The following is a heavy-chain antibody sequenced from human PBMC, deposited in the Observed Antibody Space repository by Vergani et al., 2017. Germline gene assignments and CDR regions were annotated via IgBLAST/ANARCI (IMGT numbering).Heavy chain of an antibody. Sequence: QVQLQQWGAGLLKPSETLSLTCAVYGGSFSGYYWSWIRQPPGKGLEWIGYIYYSGSTNYNPSLKSRVTISVDTSKNQFSLKLSSVTAADTAVYYCARARRYCSGGSCYTALGYWGQGTLVTVSS. V-gene: IGHV4-34*11. CDR1: GGSFSGYY. D-gene: IGHD2-15*01. CDR3: ARARRYCSGGSCYTALGY. J-gene: IGHJ4*02. CDR2: IYYSGST.